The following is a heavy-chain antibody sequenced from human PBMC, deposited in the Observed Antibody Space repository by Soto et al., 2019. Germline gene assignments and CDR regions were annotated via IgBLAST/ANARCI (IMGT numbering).Heavy chain of an antibody. D-gene: IGHD6-13*01. J-gene: IGHJ6*02. V-gene: IGHV4-59*01. CDR1: GGSISSYC. CDR3: ASSAGYSSSWYSYYYYGMDV. CDR2: IYYSGST. Sequence: SETRSRTWPVSGGSISSYCWSWMWQPPGKGVEWIGYIYYSGSTNYNPSLKSRVTISVDTSKNQFSLKLSSVTAADTAVYYCASSAGYSSSWYSYYYYGMDVWGQGTTVTAP.